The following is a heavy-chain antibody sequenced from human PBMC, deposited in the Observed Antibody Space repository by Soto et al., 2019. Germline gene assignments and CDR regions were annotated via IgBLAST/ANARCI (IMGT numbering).Heavy chain of an antibody. J-gene: IGHJ6*02. D-gene: IGHD2-8*01. CDR2: INPNSGGT. CDR3: AREYIVLMVYANGMDV. V-gene: IGHV1-2*02. CDR1: GYTFTGYY. Sequence: QVQLVQSGAEVKKPGASVKVSCKASGYTFTGYYMHWVRQAPGQGLEWMGWINPNSGGTNYAQKFQGRVTMTRDTSLSTAYMELSRLRSDDTAVYYCAREYIVLMVYANGMDVWGQGTTVTVSS.